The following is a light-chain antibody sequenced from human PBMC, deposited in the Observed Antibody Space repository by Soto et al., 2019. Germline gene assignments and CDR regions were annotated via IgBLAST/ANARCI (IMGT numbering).Light chain of an antibody. CDR1: SSDVGGYDY. J-gene: IGLJ1*01. V-gene: IGLV2-14*01. CDR2: EVT. CDR3: TSYTSSSTQV. Sequence: QSALTQPASVSGSPGQSITISCTGTSSDVGGYDYVSWYQQHPGTAPRLIIFEVTNRPSGVSNRFSGSKSGNTASLTISGLQAEDEADYSCTSYTSSSTQVFGTGTKVTVL.